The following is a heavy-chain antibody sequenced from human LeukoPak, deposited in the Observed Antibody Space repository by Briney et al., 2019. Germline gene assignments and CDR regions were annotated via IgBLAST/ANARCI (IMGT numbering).Heavy chain of an antibody. Sequence: SETLSLTCTVSGGSLSSYYWSWIRQPPGKGLERIGYIYYSGSTNYNPSLKSRVTISVDTSKNQFSLKLSSVTAADTAVYYCARTDYYDSSGYYNSVWFDPWGQGTLVTVSS. J-gene: IGHJ5*02. CDR2: IYYSGST. CDR1: GGSLSSYY. V-gene: IGHV4-59*01. CDR3: ARTDYYDSSGYYNSVWFDP. D-gene: IGHD3-22*01.